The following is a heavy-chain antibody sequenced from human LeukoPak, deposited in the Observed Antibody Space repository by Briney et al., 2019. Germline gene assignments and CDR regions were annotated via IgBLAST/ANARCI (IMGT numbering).Heavy chain of an antibody. CDR1: GYSFTSYW. Sequence: GESLKISCKGSGYSFTSYWIAWVRQTPGKGLEYMGIIYPGDSDTRYSPSFQGQVTISADKSVNTAYLQWSSLKASDTAIYYCARLLATYYYLHVWGKGTTVTVSS. CDR2: IYPGDSDT. V-gene: IGHV5-51*01. D-gene: IGHD5-24*01. J-gene: IGHJ6*03. CDR3: ARLLATYYYLHV.